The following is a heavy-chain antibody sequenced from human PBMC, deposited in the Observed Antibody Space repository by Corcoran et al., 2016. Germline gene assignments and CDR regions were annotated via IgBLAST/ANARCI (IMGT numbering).Heavy chain of an antibody. CDR1: GGSISSYY. D-gene: IGHD2-21*02. CDR2: IYYSGST. Sequence: QVQLQESGPGLVKPSETLSLTCTVSGGSISSYYWSWIRQPPGKGLEWIGYIYYSGSTNYNPSLKSRVTISVDTSKNQFSLKLSVVTAADTAVYYRAREASAYCGGDCYTMGWFDPWGQGTLVTVSS. V-gene: IGHV4-59*01. J-gene: IGHJ5*02. CDR3: AREASAYCGGDCYTMGWFDP.